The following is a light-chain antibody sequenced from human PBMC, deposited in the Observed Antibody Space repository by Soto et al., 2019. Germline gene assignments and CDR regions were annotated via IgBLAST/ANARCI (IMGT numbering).Light chain of an antibody. J-gene: IGLJ7*01. Sequence: QSVLTQPPSVSAAPGQTVTISCSGSSSNIGNNYVSWYQQLPGTAPKLLIYENNKRPSGIPDRFSGSKSGTSATLGITGLQAGDEADYYCGSWDSSLSPAVFGGGTQLTVL. CDR1: SSNIGNNY. CDR3: GSWDSSLSPAV. CDR2: ENN. V-gene: IGLV1-51*02.